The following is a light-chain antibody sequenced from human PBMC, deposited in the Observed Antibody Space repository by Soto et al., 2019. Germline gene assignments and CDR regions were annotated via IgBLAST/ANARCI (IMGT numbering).Light chain of an antibody. CDR3: SSYTTSSTVV. CDR2: DVS. V-gene: IGLV2-14*01. J-gene: IGLJ2*01. CDR1: SSDVTTYNY. Sequence: QSALTQPASVSGSPGQSITIYCTGTSSDVTTYNYVSWYQQHPGKAPKLIIYDVSNRPSGVSSRFSGSKSGNTASLTISGLQADDEADYYCSSYTTSSTVVFGGGTKLTVL.